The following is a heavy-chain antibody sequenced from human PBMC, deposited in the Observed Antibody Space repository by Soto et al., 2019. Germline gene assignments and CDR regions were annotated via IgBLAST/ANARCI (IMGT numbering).Heavy chain of an antibody. V-gene: IGHV3-21*01. D-gene: IGHD2-2*01. Sequence: GGSLRLSCAASGFTFSSYSMNWVRQAPGKGLEWVSSISSSSSYIYYADSVKGRFTISRDNAKNSLYLQMNSLRAEDTAVYYCAREGRSSIVVVPADQLVYYYYYMDVWGKGTTVTVSS. CDR2: ISSSSSYI. CDR1: GFTFSSYS. J-gene: IGHJ6*03. CDR3: AREGRSSIVVVPADQLVYYYYYMDV.